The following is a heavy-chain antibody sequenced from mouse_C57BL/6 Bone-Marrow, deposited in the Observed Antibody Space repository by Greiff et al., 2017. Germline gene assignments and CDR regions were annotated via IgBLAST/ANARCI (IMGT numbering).Heavy chain of an antibody. CDR3: ASKGHYYGSSFFDY. D-gene: IGHD1-1*01. CDR2: IYPRSGNT. CDR1: GYTFTSYG. Sequence: QVQLQQSGAELARPGASVKLTCKASGYTFTSYGISWVKQRTGQGLEWIGEIYPRSGNTYYNEKFKGKATLTADKSSSTAYMELRSLTSEDSAVYFCASKGHYYGSSFFDYWGQGTTLTVSS. V-gene: IGHV1-81*01. J-gene: IGHJ2*01.